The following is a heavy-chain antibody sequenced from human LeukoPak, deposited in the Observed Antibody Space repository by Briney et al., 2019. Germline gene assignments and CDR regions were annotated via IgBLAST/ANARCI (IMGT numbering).Heavy chain of an antibody. Sequence: TAGESLKLSCKGSGYSFATHWIGWVRQMPGKGLEWMGITYPGDSDTRYSPSFQGQVTISADKSISTAYLQWGSLKASDTATYYCARGGRGSCTSTSCYTNYMDVWGKGTTVTVSS. CDR3: ARGGRGSCTSTSCYTNYMDV. J-gene: IGHJ6*03. CDR2: TYPGDSDT. V-gene: IGHV5-51*01. CDR1: GYSFATHW. D-gene: IGHD2-2*01.